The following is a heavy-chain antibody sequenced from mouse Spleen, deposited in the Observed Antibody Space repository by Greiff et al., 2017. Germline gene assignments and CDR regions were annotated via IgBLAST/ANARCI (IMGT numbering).Heavy chain of an antibody. V-gene: IGHV5-17*01. Sequence: VQLKQSGGGLVKPGGSLKLSCAASGFTFSDYGMHWVRQAPEKGLEWVAYISSGSSTIYYADTVKGRFTISRDNAKNTLFLQMTSLRSEDTAMYYCARHYYGSRYYAMDYWGQGTSVTVSS. CDR3: ARHYYGSRYYAMDY. CDR1: GFTFSDYG. J-gene: IGHJ4*01. D-gene: IGHD1-1*01. CDR2: ISSGSSTI.